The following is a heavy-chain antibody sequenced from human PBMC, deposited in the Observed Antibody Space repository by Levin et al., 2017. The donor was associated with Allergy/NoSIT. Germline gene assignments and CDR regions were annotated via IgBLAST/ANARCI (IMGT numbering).Heavy chain of an antibody. J-gene: IGHJ2*01. CDR1: GGSISIYY. D-gene: IGHD1-14*01. CDR3: ARAPARSNWFFDL. Sequence: MSSETLSLTCTVSGGSISIYYWSWIRQPAGKGLEWIGLIHNSGDTNYNPSLKSRVTMSVDTSKNQFSLRLSSVTAADTAIYYCARAPARSNWFFDLWGRGTLVTVSS. V-gene: IGHV4-4*07. CDR2: IHNSGDT.